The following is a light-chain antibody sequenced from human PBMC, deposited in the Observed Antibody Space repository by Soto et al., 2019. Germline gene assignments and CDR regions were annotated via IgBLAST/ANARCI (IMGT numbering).Light chain of an antibody. CDR2: GAS. J-gene: IGKJ5*01. CDR1: QTVSNNY. V-gene: IGKV3-20*01. CDR3: QQYSDLPMT. Sequence: DTVLTQSPGSLSLSPGERAILSCRASQTVSNNYLAWCQQKPGQAPRLLIYGASRRATGIPDRFSGSASGTDFTLTISRLEPQDFAVYLCQQYSDLPMTFGQGARLEIK.